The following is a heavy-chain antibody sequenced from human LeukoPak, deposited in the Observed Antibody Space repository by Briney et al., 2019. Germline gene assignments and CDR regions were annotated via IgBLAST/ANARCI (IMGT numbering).Heavy chain of an antibody. D-gene: IGHD6-19*01. Sequence: SETLSLTCTVSGGSISSYYWSWIRQPPGKGLEWIGYIYYSGSTNYNPSLKSRVTISVDTSKNQFSLKLSSVTAADTAVYYCVRVGSSGWYRLSMFDYWGQGTLVTVSS. J-gene: IGHJ4*02. V-gene: IGHV4-59*01. CDR1: GGSISSYY. CDR2: IYYSGST. CDR3: VRVGSSGWYRLSMFDY.